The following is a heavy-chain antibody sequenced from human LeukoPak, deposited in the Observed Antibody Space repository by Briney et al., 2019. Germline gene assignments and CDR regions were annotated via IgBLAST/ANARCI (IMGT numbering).Heavy chain of an antibody. CDR2: ISWNSGSI. CDR3: AKAPMIKLHSSGWYYFDY. D-gene: IGHD6-19*01. V-gene: IGHV3-9*01. Sequence: QPGRSLRLSCAASGFTFDDYAMPWVRQAPGKGLEWVSGISWNSGSIGYADSVKGRFTISRDNAKNSLYLQMNSLRAEDTALYYCAKAPMIKLHSSGWYYFDYWGQGTLVTVSS. J-gene: IGHJ4*02. CDR1: GFTFDDYA.